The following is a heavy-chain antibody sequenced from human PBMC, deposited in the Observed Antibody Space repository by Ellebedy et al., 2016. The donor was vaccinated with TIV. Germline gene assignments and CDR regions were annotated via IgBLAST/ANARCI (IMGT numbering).Heavy chain of an antibody. CDR2: ISGRGDST. J-gene: IGHJ4*02. CDR3: ARGHSGGYLASNSDY. V-gene: IGHV3-23*01. CDR1: GFMFRSSA. Sequence: GGSLRLXXEASGFMFRSSAMNWVRQAPGKGLEWVSAISGRGDSTFYADSVKGRFTISRDNSKNTLYLQMDSLRAEDTAVYYCARGHSGGYLASNSDYWGQGTLVTVSS. D-gene: IGHD3-22*01.